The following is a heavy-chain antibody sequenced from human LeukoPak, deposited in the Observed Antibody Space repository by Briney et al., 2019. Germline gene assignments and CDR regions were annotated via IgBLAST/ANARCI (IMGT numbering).Heavy chain of an antibody. J-gene: IGHJ4*02. CDR3: VKDQATN. V-gene: IGHV3-30*02. CDR1: GSTFSDYG. CDR2: IRYDGNDE. Sequence: GGSLRLSCAASGSTFSDYGMHWVRQAPGTGPEWVAFIRYDGNDEYYADSVKGRFTVSRDNSKKTLYLQMNSLKPEDTAVYYCVKDQATNWGQGTLVTVSS.